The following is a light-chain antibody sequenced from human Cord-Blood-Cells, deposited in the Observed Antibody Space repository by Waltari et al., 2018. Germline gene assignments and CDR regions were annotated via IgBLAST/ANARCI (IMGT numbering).Light chain of an antibody. V-gene: IGLV2-14*01. Sequence: QSALTQPASVSGSPGQSITISCTGTSSDVGGYNYVSWYPQHPGKAPKRMIYDVSNRPSGVSNRFSGSKSGNTASLTISGLQAEDEADYYCSSYTSSSTYVVFGGGTKLTVL. CDR2: DVS. J-gene: IGLJ2*01. CDR3: SSYTSSSTYVV. CDR1: SSDVGGYNY.